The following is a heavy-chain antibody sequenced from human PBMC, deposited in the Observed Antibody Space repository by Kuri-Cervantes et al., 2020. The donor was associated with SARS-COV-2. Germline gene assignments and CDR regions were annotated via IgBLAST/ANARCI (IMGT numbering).Heavy chain of an antibody. J-gene: IGHJ4*02. CDR3: ARDRWELHDY. CDR2: IYTSGST. CDR1: GGSISSGSYY. D-gene: IGHD1-26*01. V-gene: IGHV4-61*02. Sequence: LRLPCTVSGGSISSGSYYWSWIRQPAGKGLEWNGRIYTSGSTNYNPSLKSRVTISVDTSKNQFSLKLSSVTAADTAVYYCARDRWELHDYWGQGTLVTVSS.